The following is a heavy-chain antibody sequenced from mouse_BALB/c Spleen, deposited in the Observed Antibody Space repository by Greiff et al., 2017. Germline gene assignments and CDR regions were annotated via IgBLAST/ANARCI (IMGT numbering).Heavy chain of an antibody. CDR1: GFTFSSYG. Sequence: EVQLVESGGGLVQPGGSLKLSCAASGFTFSSYGMSWVRQTPDKRLELVATINSNGGSTYYPDSVKGRFTIARDNAKNTLYLQMSSLKSEDTAMYYCARNYRYEAMDDWGQGTSVTVSS. D-gene: IGHD2-14*01. CDR3: ARNYRYEAMDD. CDR2: INSNGGST. V-gene: IGHV5-6-3*01. J-gene: IGHJ4*01.